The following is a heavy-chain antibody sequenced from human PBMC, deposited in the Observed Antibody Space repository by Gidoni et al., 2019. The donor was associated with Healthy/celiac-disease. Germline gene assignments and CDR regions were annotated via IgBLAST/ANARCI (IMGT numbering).Heavy chain of an antibody. Sequence: QVQLQQWGAGLSKPSETLSLTCAAYGGSFSGYYWSWIRQLPGEGLEWIGEINHSGSTNSNQSLKCRVTISVDTSKSQFSLKLSAVTAADTAVYYCARAWLRGYFDYWGQGTLVTGSS. CDR3: ARAWLRGYFDY. CDR1: GGSFSGYY. V-gene: IGHV4-34*01. D-gene: IGHD5-12*01. CDR2: INHSGST. J-gene: IGHJ4*02.